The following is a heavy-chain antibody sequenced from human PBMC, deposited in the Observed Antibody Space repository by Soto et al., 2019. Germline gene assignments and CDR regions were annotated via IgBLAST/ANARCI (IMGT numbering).Heavy chain of an antibody. V-gene: IGHV1-46*01. CDR2: INASSGCT. CDR3: ARVGTRGNPSGPFDI. CDR1: GYTFTGYY. Sequence: AAVKVSCKASGYTFTGYYMHWVRQAPGQGLEWMGLINASSGCTRYAQKFQGRVTITRDTSASTAFMELSSLRSEDTAVYYCARVGTRGNPSGPFDIWGQGTMVTVSS. J-gene: IGHJ3*02. D-gene: IGHD6-25*01.